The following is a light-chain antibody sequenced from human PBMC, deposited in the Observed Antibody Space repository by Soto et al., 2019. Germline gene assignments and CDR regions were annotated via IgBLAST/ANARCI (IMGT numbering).Light chain of an antibody. J-gene: IGKJ2*01. CDR2: AAS. CDR1: QGISSY. CDR3: QQYYSYPYT. Sequence: AIRMTQSPSSLSASTGDRVTITCRASQGISSYLVWYQQKPGKAPKLLIYAASTLQSGVPSRFSGSGSGTDFTLTISCLQSEDFATYYCQQYYSYPYTFGQGTKLEIK. V-gene: IGKV1-8*01.